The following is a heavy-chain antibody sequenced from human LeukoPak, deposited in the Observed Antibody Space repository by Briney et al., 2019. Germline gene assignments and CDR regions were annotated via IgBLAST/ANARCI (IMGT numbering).Heavy chain of an antibody. CDR1: GGSLSDYY. CDR2: INHHGST. Sequence: SETLSLTCTVYGGSLSDYYWSWIRQPPGKGLEWIGEINHHGSTNYNPSLKSRLTISVATSKNQFSLNLSSVTAADTAVYYCARGDQRFGSGTVNFYYFYMDVWGKGTTVTVSS. CDR3: ARGDQRFGSGTVNFYYFYMDV. J-gene: IGHJ6*03. V-gene: IGHV4-34*01. D-gene: IGHD3-10*01.